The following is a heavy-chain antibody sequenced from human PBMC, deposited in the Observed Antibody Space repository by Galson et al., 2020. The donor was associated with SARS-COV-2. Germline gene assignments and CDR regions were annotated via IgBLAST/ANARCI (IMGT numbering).Heavy chain of an antibody. CDR1: GGSFSDYY. J-gene: IGHJ4*02. Sequence: SQASETLSLTCAVYGGSFSDYYWSWIRQAPGRGLEWIGEISHSGGTSYNPSLKSRVTISVDTSKNQFSLKLRSVTAADTAEYYCARGARDITMIVVVMTSVSCHFDRWGQGTLVTVSS. CDR2: ISHSGGT. V-gene: IGHV4-34*01. CDR3: ARGARDITMIVVVMTSVSCHFDR. D-gene: IGHD3-22*01.